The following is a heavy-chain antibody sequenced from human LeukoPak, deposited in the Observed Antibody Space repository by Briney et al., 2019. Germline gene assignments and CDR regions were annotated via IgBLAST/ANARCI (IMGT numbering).Heavy chain of an antibody. CDR2: INHSGST. D-gene: IGHD3-22*01. J-gene: IGHJ5*02. Sequence: SETLSLTCAVYGGSFSGYYWSWIRQPPGKGLEWIGEINHSGSTNYNPSLKSRVTISVDTSKNQFSLKLSSVTAADTAVYYCAREDYSYDSTGYPINWFVPWGQGTLVTVSS. V-gene: IGHV4-34*01. CDR1: GGSFSGYY. CDR3: AREDYSYDSTGYPINWFVP.